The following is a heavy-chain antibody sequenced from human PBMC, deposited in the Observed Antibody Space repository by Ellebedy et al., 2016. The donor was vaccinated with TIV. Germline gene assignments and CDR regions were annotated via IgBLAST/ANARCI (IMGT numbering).Heavy chain of an antibody. J-gene: IGHJ6*02. V-gene: IGHV3-23*01. CDR3: AKIPRIAAASYLYYGMDV. Sequence: GESLKISXTASGFSFSSYAITWVRQAPGKGLEWVSAISAHGGSTCYADSVKGRFTISRDNSYNTLYLQMNSLRAEDTAVYYCAKIPRIAAASYLYYGMDVWGQGTTVTVSS. D-gene: IGHD6-13*01. CDR2: ISAHGGST. CDR1: GFSFSSYA.